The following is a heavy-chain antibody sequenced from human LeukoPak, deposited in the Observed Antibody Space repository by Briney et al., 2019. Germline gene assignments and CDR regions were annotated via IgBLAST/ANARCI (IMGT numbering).Heavy chain of an antibody. J-gene: IGHJ4*02. V-gene: IGHV3-48*03. Sequence: PGGSLRLSCAASGFNFSSYEMNWVRQAPGKELEWVSYISDSGSALYYADSVKGRFTISRDNAKNSLYLQMNSLRAEDTAVYYCARPYNSGWGQGSLVTVSS. D-gene: IGHD6-19*01. CDR1: GFNFSSYE. CDR3: ARPYNSG. CDR2: ISDSGSAL.